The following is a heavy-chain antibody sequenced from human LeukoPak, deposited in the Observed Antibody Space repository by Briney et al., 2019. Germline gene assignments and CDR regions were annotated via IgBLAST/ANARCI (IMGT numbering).Heavy chain of an antibody. CDR3: AREGGSGYDYTERRYFDY. CDR1: GFTFSSYA. V-gene: IGHV3-21*01. J-gene: IGHJ4*02. D-gene: IGHD5-12*01. CDR2: ISGSSSYI. Sequence: GGSLRLSCAASGFTFSSYAMSWVRQAPGKGLEWVSAISGSSSYIYYADSVKGRFTISRDNAKNSLYLQMNSLRAEDTAVYYCAREGGSGYDYTERRYFDYWGQGTLVTVSS.